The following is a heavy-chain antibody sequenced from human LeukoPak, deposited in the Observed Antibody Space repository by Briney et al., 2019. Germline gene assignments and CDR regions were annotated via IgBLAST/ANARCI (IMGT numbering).Heavy chain of an antibody. D-gene: IGHD2-2*01. CDR2: ISSSGSTI. V-gene: IGHV3-48*03. J-gene: IGHJ4*02. Sequence: PGGSLRLSCAASGFTFSSYEMNWVRQALGKGLEWVSYISSSGSTIYYADSVKGRFTISRDNAKNSLYLQMNSLRAEDTAVYYCAREHCSSTSCYADYWGQGTLVTVSS. CDR1: GFTFSSYE. CDR3: AREHCSSTSCYADY.